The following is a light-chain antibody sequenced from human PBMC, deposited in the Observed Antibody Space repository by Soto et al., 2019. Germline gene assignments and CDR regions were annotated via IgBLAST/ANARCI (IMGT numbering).Light chain of an antibody. Sequence: QSALTQPASVSGSPGQSITISCTGTSGDIGSYNRVSWYQQHPGKAPKLIIYEVTDRPSGVSNRFSGSKSGNTASLTSSGLQAEDEAEYYCSSYTNIKTRACVFGTGTKLTVL. V-gene: IGLV2-14*01. CDR1: SGDIGSYNR. CDR2: EVT. CDR3: SSYTNIKTRACV. J-gene: IGLJ1*01.